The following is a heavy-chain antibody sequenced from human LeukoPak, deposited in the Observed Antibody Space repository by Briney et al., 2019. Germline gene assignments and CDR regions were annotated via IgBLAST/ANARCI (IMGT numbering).Heavy chain of an antibody. V-gene: IGHV1-69*02. CDR2: IIPILGIA. J-gene: IGHJ6*02. D-gene: IGHD6-19*01. Sequence: SVKVSCKASGGTFSSYTISWVRQAPGQGLEWMGRIIPILGIANYAQRFQGRVTITADKSTSTAYMELSSLRSEDTAVYYCARFSSGTGVDVWGQGTTVTVSS. CDR1: GGTFSSYT. CDR3: ARFSSGTGVDV.